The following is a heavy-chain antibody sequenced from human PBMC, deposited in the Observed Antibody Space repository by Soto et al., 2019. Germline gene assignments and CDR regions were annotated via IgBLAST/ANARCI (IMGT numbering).Heavy chain of an antibody. CDR2: INPSGGST. Sequence: VRHSPGQGLEWMGIINPSGGSTSYAQKFQGRVTMTRDTSTSTVYMELSSLRSEDTAVYYCARDHSSTSCYDYWGQGTLVTVSS. V-gene: IGHV1-46*01. D-gene: IGHD2-2*01. CDR3: ARDHSSTSCYDY. J-gene: IGHJ4*02.